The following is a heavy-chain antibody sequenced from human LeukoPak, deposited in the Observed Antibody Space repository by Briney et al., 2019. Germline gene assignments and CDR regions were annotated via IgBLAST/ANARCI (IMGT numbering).Heavy chain of an antibody. CDR3: ARDYGDSNYWYFDL. V-gene: IGHV4-31*03. CDR1: GGSISSGGYY. J-gene: IGHJ2*01. CDR2: IYYSGGT. D-gene: IGHD4-17*01. Sequence: SQTLSLTCTVSGGSISSGGYYWSWIRQHPGKGLEWIMYIYYSGGTYYKPSLKSRVTISVDTSKNHFALKLNSVTAADTAVYYCARDYGDSNYWYFDLWGRGTLVTVSS.